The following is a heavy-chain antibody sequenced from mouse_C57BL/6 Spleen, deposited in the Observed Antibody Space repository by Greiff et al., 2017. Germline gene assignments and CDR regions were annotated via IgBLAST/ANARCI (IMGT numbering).Heavy chain of an antibody. D-gene: IGHD1-1*01. J-gene: IGHJ2*01. CDR1: GYTFTDYE. CDR3: TRLYYYGSSLDY. CDR2: IDPETGGT. V-gene: IGHV1-15*01. Sequence: QVQLQQSGAELVRPGASVTLSCKASGYTFTDYEMHWVKQTPVHGLEWIGAIDPETGGTAYNQKFKGKAILTADKSSSPAYMALRSLTSEDSAVYYWTRLYYYGSSLDYWGQGTTLTVSS.